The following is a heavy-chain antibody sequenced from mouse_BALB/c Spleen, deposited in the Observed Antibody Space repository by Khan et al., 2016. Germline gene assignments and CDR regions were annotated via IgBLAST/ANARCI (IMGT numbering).Heavy chain of an antibody. CDR1: GYTFTIYT. CDR2: INPSSGYT. J-gene: IGHJ2*01. CDR3: ARSRRVGDNYFFDD. D-gene: IGHD1-3*01. Sequence: VQLQESGAELARPGASVKMSCKASGYTFTIYTMHWVKQRPGQGLEWIGYINPSSGYTNYNQKFKDKATLTADKSSSTAYMQRSSLTSEDSAVYYWARSRRVGDNYFFDDWGQGTTLTVSS. V-gene: IGHV1-4*01.